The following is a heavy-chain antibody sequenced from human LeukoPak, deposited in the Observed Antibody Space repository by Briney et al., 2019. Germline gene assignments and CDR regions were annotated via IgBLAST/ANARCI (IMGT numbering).Heavy chain of an antibody. D-gene: IGHD2-2*01. CDR2: ITGSSTTI. CDR1: GFTFSTSS. J-gene: IGHJ4*02. CDR3: ARDSRSHCGTDACYGPYFDY. V-gene: IGHV3-48*01. Sequence: GGSLRLSCAASGFTFSTSSMNWVRQAPGKGLEWVSYITGSSTTIYYADSVKGRFTVSRDNAQNSLYLQMNNLRAEDTAVYFCARDSRSHCGTDACYGPYFDYWGQGTLVTVSS.